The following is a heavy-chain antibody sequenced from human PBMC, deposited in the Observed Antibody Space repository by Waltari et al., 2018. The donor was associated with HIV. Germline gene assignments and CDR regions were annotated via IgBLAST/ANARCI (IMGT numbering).Heavy chain of an antibody. Sequence: EVKLVESGGGLVQPGGSVRLSCAASGFTFSSYEMKWVRKDPGKGLEWISYISSSGSSIYYADSVKGRFTISRDNGKKSLYLQMNILRAEDTAVYYCAKVREKQLWLRNWDFDLWGRGTLVTVSS. CDR1: GFTFSSYE. CDR2: ISSSGSSI. D-gene: IGHD5-18*01. CDR3: AKVREKQLWLRNWDFDL. V-gene: IGHV3-48*03. J-gene: IGHJ2*01.